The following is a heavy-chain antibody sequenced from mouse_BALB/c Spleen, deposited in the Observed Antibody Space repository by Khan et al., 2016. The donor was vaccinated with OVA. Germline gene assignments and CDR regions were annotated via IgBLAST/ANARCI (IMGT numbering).Heavy chain of an antibody. Sequence: QVQLKESGPGLVAPSQSLSITCTVSGFSLTSYGVNWVRQPPGKGLEWLGVIWSGGSTNYNSALMSRLSIIKDNSKRQVFLKMNSLQTDDTARYYCARCYDPYYAMDYWGQGTSVTVSS. CDR3: ARCYDPYYAMDY. J-gene: IGHJ4*01. CDR1: GFSLTSYG. CDR2: IWSGGST. D-gene: IGHD2-3*01. V-gene: IGHV2-9*02.